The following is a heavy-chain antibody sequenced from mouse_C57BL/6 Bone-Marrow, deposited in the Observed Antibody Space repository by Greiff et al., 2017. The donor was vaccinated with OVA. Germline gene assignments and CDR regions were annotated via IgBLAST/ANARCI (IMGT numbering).Heavy chain of an antibody. Sequence: EVKLMESGPGLVKPSQSLSLTCSVTGYSITSGYYWNWIRQFPGNKLEWMGYISYDGSNNYNPSLKNRISITRDTSKNQFFLKLNSVTTEDTATYYCARDPYYGRDFDYWGQGTTLTVS. D-gene: IGHD1-1*01. CDR3: ARDPYYGRDFDY. V-gene: IGHV3-6*01. CDR2: ISYDGSN. J-gene: IGHJ2*01. CDR1: GYSITSGYY.